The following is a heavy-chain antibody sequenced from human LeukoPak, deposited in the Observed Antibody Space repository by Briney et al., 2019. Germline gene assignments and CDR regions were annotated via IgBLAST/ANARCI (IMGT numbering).Heavy chain of an antibody. V-gene: IGHV4-34*01. Sequence: SQTLSLTCAVYGGSFSGYYWSWIRQPPGKGLEWIGEINHSGSTNYNPSLKSRVTISVDTSKNQFSLKLSSVTAADTAVYYCARLQLAYYYYYMDVWGKGTTVTVSS. CDR2: INHSGST. J-gene: IGHJ6*03. CDR3: ARLQLAYYYYYMDV. CDR1: GGSFSGYY. D-gene: IGHD5-18*01.